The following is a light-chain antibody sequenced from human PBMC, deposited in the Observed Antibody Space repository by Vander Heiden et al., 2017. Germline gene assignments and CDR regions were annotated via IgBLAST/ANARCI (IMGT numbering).Light chain of an antibody. CDR2: EDD. CDR3: HSYDNSHVV. J-gene: IGLJ2*01. V-gene: IGLV6-57*02. CDR1: SGSIVINY. Sequence: NFMLTQPHSVSEAPGKTVTISCTGSSGSIVINYVQWYLQRPGSAPPTVIYEDDQSPSGVPDLFAGSVDSSSNSASLTISGLKTEDEADYYFHSYDNSHVVFGGGTKLTVL.